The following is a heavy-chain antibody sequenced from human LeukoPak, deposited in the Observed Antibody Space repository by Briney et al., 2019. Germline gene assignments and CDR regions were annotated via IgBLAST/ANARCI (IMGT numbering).Heavy chain of an antibody. Sequence: GASVKVSCKASGYTFTGYYMHWVRQAPGQGLEWMGWINPNSGGTNYAQKFQGRVTMTRDTSISTAYMELSSLRSEDTAVYYCAGEWGAGYCSSTSCYAGERYYFDYWGQGTLVTVSS. J-gene: IGHJ4*02. CDR3: AGEWGAGYCSSTSCYAGERYYFDY. CDR1: GYTFTGYY. CDR2: INPNSGGT. D-gene: IGHD2-2*01. V-gene: IGHV1-2*02.